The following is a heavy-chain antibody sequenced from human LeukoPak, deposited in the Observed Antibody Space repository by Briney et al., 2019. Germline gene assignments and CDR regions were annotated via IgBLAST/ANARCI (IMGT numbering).Heavy chain of an antibody. CDR1: GFTFSSYG. Sequence: GGSLRLSCAAAGFTFSSYGMHWVRQAPGKGLEWVAVIWYDGSNKYYADSVKGRFTISRDNSKNTLYLQMNSLRAEDTAVYYCARDRGSYWDGGNDYWGQGTLVTVSS. CDR2: IWYDGSNK. V-gene: IGHV3-33*01. D-gene: IGHD1-26*01. J-gene: IGHJ4*02. CDR3: ARDRGSYWDGGNDY.